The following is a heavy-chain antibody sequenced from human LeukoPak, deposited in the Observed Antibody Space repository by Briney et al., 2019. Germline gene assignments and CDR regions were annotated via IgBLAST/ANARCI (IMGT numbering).Heavy chain of an antibody. CDR3: ARDLDYWGGDCYYDY. CDR1: GFTFSDYY. D-gene: IGHD2-21*02. J-gene: IGHJ4*02. CDR2: ISSSSSYT. V-gene: IGHV3-11*06. Sequence: GGSLRLSCAASGFTFSDYYMSWIRQAPGKGLEWVSYISSSSSYTNYADSVKGRFTISRDNAKNSLYLKMNSLRAEDTAVYYCARDLDYWGGDCYYDYWGERNLVTVSS.